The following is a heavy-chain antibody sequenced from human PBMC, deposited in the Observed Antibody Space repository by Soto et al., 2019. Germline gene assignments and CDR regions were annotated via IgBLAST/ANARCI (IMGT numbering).Heavy chain of an antibody. J-gene: IGHJ4*02. D-gene: IGHD6-13*01. CDR2: IYYTGST. V-gene: IGHV4-59*01. Sequence: SETLSLTCTVSGDSIRNYYWSWIRQPPGKRLEWIGYIYYTGSTTYNPSLESRVTMSVDTSKNQFSLKLNSVNAADTAVYYCAKYRRTEEEGYTLDYWGRGTLVTVSS. CDR1: GDSIRNYY. CDR3: AKYRRTEEEGYTLDY.